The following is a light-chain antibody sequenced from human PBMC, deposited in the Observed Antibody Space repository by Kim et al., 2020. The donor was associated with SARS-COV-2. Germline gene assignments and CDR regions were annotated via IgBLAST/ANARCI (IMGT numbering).Light chain of an antibody. J-gene: IGLJ2*01. CDR3: HSRDSSVSVV. V-gene: IGLV3-19*01. Sequence: SSELTQDSAVSVALGQTVRITCQGDSLRSYYASWYQQKPGQAPVLVIYGKNNRPSGIPDRFSASSSGNTASLTITGAQAEDEADYYCHSRDSSVSVVFGGGTQLTVL. CDR1: SLRSYY. CDR2: GKN.